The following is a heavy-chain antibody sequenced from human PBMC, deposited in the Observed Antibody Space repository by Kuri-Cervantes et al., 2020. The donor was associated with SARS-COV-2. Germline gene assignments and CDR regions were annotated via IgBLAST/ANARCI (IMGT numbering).Heavy chain of an antibody. D-gene: IGHD6-25*01. CDR1: GDSVSSNSAA. Sequence: LRLSCAISGDSVSSNSAAWNWIRQSPSRGLEWLGRTYYRSKWYNDYAVSVKSRITINPDTSKNQFSLKLSSVTAADTAVYYCARGQARLRGWFDPWGQGTLVTVSS. CDR3: ARGQARLRGWFDP. J-gene: IGHJ5*02. CDR2: TYYRSKWYN. V-gene: IGHV6-1*01.